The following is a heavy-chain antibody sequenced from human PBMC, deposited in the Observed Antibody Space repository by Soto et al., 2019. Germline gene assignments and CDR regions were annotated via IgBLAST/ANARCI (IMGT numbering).Heavy chain of an antibody. V-gene: IGHV1-69*06. Sequence: SVKVYCKGSGEAYSRYASSWGRQDTGQGLEWMGGIIPIFGTANYAQKFQGRVTITADKSTSTAYMELSSLRSEDTAVYYCARDSGGAVAGGSYYNWGQGTLVTVSS. D-gene: IGHD1-26*01. CDR2: IIPIFGTA. J-gene: IGHJ4*02. CDR1: GEAYSRYA. CDR3: ARDSGGAVAGGSYYN.